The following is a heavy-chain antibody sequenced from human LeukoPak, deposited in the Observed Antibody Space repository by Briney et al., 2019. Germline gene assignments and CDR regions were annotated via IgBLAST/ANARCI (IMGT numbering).Heavy chain of an antibody. CDR1: GGSISSSSYY. CDR3: ARDAAVAGHVIDY. CDR2: IYYSGST. J-gene: IGHJ4*02. V-gene: IGHV4-39*07. Sequence: PSETLSLTCTVSGGSISSSSYYWAGIPQPPGKGREGIGSIYYSGSTYYNPSLKSRVTISVDTSKNQFSLKLSSVTAADTAVYYCARDAAVAGHVIDYWGQGTLVTVSS. D-gene: IGHD6-19*01.